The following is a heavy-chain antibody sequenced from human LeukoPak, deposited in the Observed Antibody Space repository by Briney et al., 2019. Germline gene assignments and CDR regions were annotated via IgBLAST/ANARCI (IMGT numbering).Heavy chain of an antibody. CDR3: AKVGSAGANYYYYYGMDV. CDR1: GFTFSSYA. D-gene: IGHD1-26*01. V-gene: IGHV3-23*01. CDR2: ISGSGGST. J-gene: IGHJ6*02. Sequence: PGGSLRLSCAASGFTFSSYAMSWVRQAPGKGLEWVSAISGSGGSTYYADSVKGRFTISRDNSKNTLYLQMNSLRAEDTAVYYCAKVGSAGANYYYYYGMDVWGQGTTVTVSS.